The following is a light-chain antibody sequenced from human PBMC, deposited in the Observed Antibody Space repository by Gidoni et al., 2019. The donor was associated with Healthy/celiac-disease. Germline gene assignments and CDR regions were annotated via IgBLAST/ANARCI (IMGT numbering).Light chain of an antibody. CDR2: DAS. Sequence: EIVFTQSPATLSLSPGERATLSCRASQSVSSYLSWSQHKPGQAPRLLIYDASNRATGIPARFSGSGSGTDVTLTISSLEPEDFAVYYCQQRSNWPWTFXQXTKVEIK. J-gene: IGKJ1*01. CDR1: QSVSSY. V-gene: IGKV3-11*01. CDR3: QQRSNWPWT.